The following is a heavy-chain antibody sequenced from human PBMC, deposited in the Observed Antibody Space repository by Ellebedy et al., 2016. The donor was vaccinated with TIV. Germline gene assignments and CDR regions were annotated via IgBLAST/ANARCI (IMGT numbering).Heavy chain of an antibody. J-gene: IGHJ4*02. V-gene: IGHV1-18*04. CDR3: ATNSGYNYDRFDY. CDR2: ISAYKGNA. CDR1: GYTFSNYG. Sequence: ASVKVSXXASGYTFSNYGISWVRQAPGQGLEWMGWISAYKGNAKYAQKIEGRVTMTTDTSTSTAYMELRSLRSEDTAVYYCATNSGYNYDRFDYWGQGTLVTVSS. D-gene: IGHD5-18*01.